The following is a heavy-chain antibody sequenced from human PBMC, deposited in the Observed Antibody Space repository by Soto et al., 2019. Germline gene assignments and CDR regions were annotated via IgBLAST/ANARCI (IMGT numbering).Heavy chain of an antibody. Sequence: PSGTLSLTCAVYGGSFSGYYWSWIRQPPGKGLEWIGEINHSGSTNYNPSLKSRVTISVDTSKNQFSLKLSSVTAADTAVYYCARERRQWLVPFFDYWGQGTLVTVSS. J-gene: IGHJ4*02. CDR1: GGSFSGYY. CDR3: ARERRQWLVPFFDY. CDR2: INHSGST. D-gene: IGHD6-19*01. V-gene: IGHV4-34*01.